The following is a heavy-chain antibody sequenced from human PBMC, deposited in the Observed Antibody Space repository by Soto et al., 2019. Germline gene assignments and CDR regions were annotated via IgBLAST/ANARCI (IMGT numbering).Heavy chain of an antibody. CDR3: ARDLSLWFGELLWYYYMDV. CDR2: IKQDGSEK. D-gene: IGHD3-10*01. J-gene: IGHJ6*03. V-gene: IGHV3-7*01. Sequence: PGGSLRLSCAASGFTFSSYLMSWVRQAPGKGLEWVANIKQDGSEKYYVDSVKGRFTISRDNAKNSLYLQMNSLRAEDTAVYYCARDLSLWFGELLWYYYMDVWGKGTTVTVSS. CDR1: GFTFSSYL.